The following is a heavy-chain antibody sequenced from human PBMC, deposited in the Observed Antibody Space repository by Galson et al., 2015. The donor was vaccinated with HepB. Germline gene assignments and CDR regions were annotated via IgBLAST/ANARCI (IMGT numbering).Heavy chain of an antibody. Sequence: SVKVSCKASGGTFSSYAISWVRQAPGQGLGWMGGIIPIFGTANYAQKFQGRVTITADKSTSTAYMELSSLRSEDTAVYYCARGGIAARDGAYYYGMDVWGQGTTVTVSS. D-gene: IGHD6-6*01. J-gene: IGHJ6*02. V-gene: IGHV1-69*06. CDR1: GGTFSSYA. CDR3: ARGGIAARDGAYYYGMDV. CDR2: IIPIFGTA.